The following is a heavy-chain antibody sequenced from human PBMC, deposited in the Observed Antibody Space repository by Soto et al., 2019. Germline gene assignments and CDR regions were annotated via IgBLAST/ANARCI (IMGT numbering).Heavy chain of an antibody. CDR1: GYSFTAYG. J-gene: IGHJ6*02. CDR3: ARDAPPPELRFLEWHNYDYNGMDV. Sequence: QVQVVQSGDEVKETGASVRVSCKTSGYSFTAYGISWVRQAPGQGLEWMGWISCYNGKTKYAQQVQGRVTTTTDTSTSTAYMEVRSLRSDDTAIFYCARDAPPPELRFLEWHNYDYNGMDVWGQGTTVTVSS. D-gene: IGHD3-3*01. V-gene: IGHV1-18*01. CDR2: ISCYNGKT.